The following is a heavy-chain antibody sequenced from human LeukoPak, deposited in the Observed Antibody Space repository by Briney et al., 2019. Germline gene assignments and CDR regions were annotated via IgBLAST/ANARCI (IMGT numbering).Heavy chain of an antibody. D-gene: IGHD3-10*01. V-gene: IGHV3-21*01. J-gene: IGHJ4*02. Sequence: GGSLRLSCAASGFTFSSYSMNWVRQAPGKGLEWVSSISSSSSYIYYADSVKGRFTISRDNAKNSLYLQMNSLRAEDTAVYYCARDLEEYYYGSGSFHYFDYWGQGTLVTVSS. CDR1: GFTFSSYS. CDR2: ISSSSSYI. CDR3: ARDLEEYYYGSGSFHYFDY.